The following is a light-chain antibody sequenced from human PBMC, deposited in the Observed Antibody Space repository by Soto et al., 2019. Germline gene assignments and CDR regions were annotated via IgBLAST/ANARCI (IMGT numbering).Light chain of an antibody. CDR1: QSVFSNSKNRNH. V-gene: IGKV4-1*01. CDR3: HQYFISPLT. Sequence: IVMTQSQNSLAVSLGERATINCRSSQSVFSNSKNRNHLSWYQQKPGQPPKLLIYWATTRESGVPDRFSGSGSGTDFTLTVSGLQAEDVAIYYCHQYFISPLTFGGRTNVAIK. J-gene: IGKJ4*01. CDR2: WAT.